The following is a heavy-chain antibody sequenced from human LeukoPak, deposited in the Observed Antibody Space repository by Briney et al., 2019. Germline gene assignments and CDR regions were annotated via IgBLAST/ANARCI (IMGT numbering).Heavy chain of an antibody. D-gene: IGHD5-24*01. CDR2: ISGSGDST. Sequence: GGSLRLSCAASGFTFSNYGMSWVRQAPGKGLEWVSSISGSGDSTYYADSVKGRFTISRDNSKNTLYLQMNSLRAEDTAVYYCAKDGGLQLDYWGQGTLVTVSS. CDR1: GFTFSNYG. CDR3: AKDGGLQLDY. V-gene: IGHV3-23*01. J-gene: IGHJ4*02.